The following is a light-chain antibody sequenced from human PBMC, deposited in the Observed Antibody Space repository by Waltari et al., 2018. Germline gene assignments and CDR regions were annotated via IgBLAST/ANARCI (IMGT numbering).Light chain of an antibody. V-gene: IGKV2-28*01. CDR3: QNYNSDLGVT. CDR2: MGS. Sequence: DIVMTQSPLSLPVTPGEPASISCRSSQSLLHINGYYYLDWYLLKPGQSPQLLIYMGSNRASGVPDRFSGSGSGPECTLTITSLQPDDFATYYCQNYNSDLGVTFGQGTRLEIK. CDR1: QSLLHINGYYY. J-gene: IGKJ5*01.